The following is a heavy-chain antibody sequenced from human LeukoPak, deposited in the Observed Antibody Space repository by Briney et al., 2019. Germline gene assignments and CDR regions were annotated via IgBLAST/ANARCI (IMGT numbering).Heavy chain of an antibody. Sequence: PGGSLRLSCAASGFTFDVFAMLWVRPAPGMGLVWVSGISWSSGSIGYADSVKSRFTISRDNAKNSLYRQMNGLRAEDTALYYCAKEAYRNWFDPCGQGTLVTVSS. CDR1: GFTFDVFA. V-gene: IGHV3-9*01. D-gene: IGHD3-16*02. CDR2: ISWSSGSI. CDR3: AKEAYRNWFDP. J-gene: IGHJ5*02.